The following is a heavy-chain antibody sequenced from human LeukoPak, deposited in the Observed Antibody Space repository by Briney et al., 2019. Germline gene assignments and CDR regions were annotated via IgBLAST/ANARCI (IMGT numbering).Heavy chain of an antibody. V-gene: IGHV4-34*01. J-gene: IGHJ2*01. Sequence: SETLSLTCAVYGGSFSGYYWSWIRQPPGKGLEWIGEINHSGSTNYNLSLKSRVTISVDTSKNQFSLKLSSVTAADTAVYYCARGIGYCSGGSCYWTYWYFDLWGRGTLVTVSS. D-gene: IGHD2-15*01. CDR1: GGSFSGYY. CDR3: ARGIGYCSGGSCYWTYWYFDL. CDR2: INHSGST.